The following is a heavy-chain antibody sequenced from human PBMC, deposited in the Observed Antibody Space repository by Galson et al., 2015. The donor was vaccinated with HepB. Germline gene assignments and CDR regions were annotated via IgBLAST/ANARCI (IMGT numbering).Heavy chain of an antibody. CDR1: GFTFSSYG. V-gene: IGHV3-30*18. CDR2: ISYDGSNK. J-gene: IGHJ6*03. Sequence: SLRLSCAASGFTFSSYGMHWVRQAPGKGLEWVAVISYDGSNKYYVDSVKGRFTISRDNSKNTLYLQMNSLRAEDTAVYYCAKDGVAIAILYYYMDVWGKGTTFTVSS. CDR3: AKDGVAIAILYYYMDV. D-gene: IGHD2-21*01.